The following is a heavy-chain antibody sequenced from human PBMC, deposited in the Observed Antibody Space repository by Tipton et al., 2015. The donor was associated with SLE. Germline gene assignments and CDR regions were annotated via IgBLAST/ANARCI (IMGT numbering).Heavy chain of an antibody. D-gene: IGHD3-10*01. CDR1: GYTFSRSW. CDR2: IYPGDSDT. J-gene: IGHJ4*02. V-gene: IGHV5-51*01. Sequence: QLVQSGAEVKKARESLKISCKGSGYTFSRSWIGWVRQMPGKGLEWMGIIYPGDSDTRYSPSFQGQVTVSADKSTSTAYLQWSSLRAADSAMYYCASILAGSAYWAYWGQGTLVTVSS. CDR3: ASILAGSAYWAY.